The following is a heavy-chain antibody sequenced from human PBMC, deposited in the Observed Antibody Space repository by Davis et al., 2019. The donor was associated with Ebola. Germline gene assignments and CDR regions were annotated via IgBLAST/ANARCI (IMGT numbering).Heavy chain of an antibody. D-gene: IGHD5-24*01. V-gene: IGHV3-11*01. CDR2: ISNGGTTI. J-gene: IGHJ6*04. CDR1: GFTFSDYY. CDR3: ARDYNSVTTVYDGMDV. Sequence: GGSLRLSCAASGFTFSDYYMSWIRQAPGKGLEWVSYISNGGTTIYYADSVKGRFTISRDNAKNSLYLHMNSSRAEDTAMYYCARDYNSVTTVYDGMDVWGKGTTVTVSS.